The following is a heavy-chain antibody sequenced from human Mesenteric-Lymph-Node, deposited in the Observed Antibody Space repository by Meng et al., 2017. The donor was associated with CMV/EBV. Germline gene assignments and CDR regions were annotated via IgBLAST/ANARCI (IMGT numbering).Heavy chain of an antibody. CDR2: IIPIFGTA. CDR1: GGTFSSYA. CDR3: ARCRVTMVRYCDY. J-gene: IGHJ4*02. V-gene: IGHV1-69*05. D-gene: IGHD3-10*01. Sequence: SVKVSCKASGGTFSSYAISWVRQAPGQGLEWMGGIIPIFGTANYAQKFQGRVTITTDESTSTAYMELSSLRSDDTAVYYCARCRVTMVRYCDYWGQGTLVTVSS.